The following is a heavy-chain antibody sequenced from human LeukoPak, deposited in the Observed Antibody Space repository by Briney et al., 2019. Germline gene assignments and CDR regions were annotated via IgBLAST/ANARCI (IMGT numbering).Heavy chain of an antibody. CDR3: AKDYGSGSYYGLDY. Sequence: GGSLRLSCAASGFTFDDYAMHWVRQAPGKGLEWVSLISWDGGRTYYADSVKGRFTISRDNSKNSLYLQMNSLRAEDTALYYCAKDYGSGSYYGLDYWGQGTLVAVSS. J-gene: IGHJ4*02. CDR2: ISWDGGRT. D-gene: IGHD3-10*01. CDR1: GFTFDDYA. V-gene: IGHV3-43D*03.